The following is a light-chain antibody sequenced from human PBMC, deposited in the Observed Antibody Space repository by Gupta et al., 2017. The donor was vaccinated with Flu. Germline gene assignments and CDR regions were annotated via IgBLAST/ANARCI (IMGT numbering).Light chain of an antibody. CDR3: QHYNSWPPAFT. V-gene: IGKV3-15*01. Sequence: TLSVSPGERANLACSASQSVASNLGWYQQKPAQAPRLLMYGASTRATGIQARFSGSGSGREFTLTISSLQSEDFAVYYCQHYNSWPPAFTFGQGTKMEIK. CDR2: GAS. CDR1: QSVASN. J-gene: IGKJ2*01.